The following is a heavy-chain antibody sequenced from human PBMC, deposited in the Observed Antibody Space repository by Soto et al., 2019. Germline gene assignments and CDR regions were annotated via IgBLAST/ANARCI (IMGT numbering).Heavy chain of an antibody. CDR1: GGSISSSSYY. D-gene: IGHD6-13*01. V-gene: IGHV4-39*01. CDR3: ASHSSRPDAEYFQH. CDR2: IYYSGST. Sequence: SETLSLTCTVSGGSISSSSYYWGWIRQPPGKGLEWIGSIYYSGSTYYNPSLKSRVTISVDTSKNQFSLKLSSVTAADTAVYYCASHSSRPDAEYFQHWGQGTLVTVS. J-gene: IGHJ1*01.